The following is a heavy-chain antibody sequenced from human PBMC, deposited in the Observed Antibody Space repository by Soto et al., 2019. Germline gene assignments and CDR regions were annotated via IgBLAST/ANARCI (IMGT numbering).Heavy chain of an antibody. J-gene: IGHJ6*04. CDR3: ARGWFGPEV. CDR1: GFTLSGRS. D-gene: IGHD3-10*01. CDR2: IDNTGTDS. Sequence: EVQLVESGGGLVQPGGSLRLSCAASGFTLSGRSMHWVRQAPGKGLVWVSGIDNTGTDSTFADSVKGGFTSSRDNAKNMLFLQMHSLRVEDTAVYYCARGWFGPEVWGNGTSVTVSS. V-gene: IGHV3-74*01.